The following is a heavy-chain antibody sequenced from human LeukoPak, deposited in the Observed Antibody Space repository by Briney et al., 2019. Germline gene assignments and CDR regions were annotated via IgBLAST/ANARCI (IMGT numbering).Heavy chain of an antibody. D-gene: IGHD1-26*01. CDR1: GGSISSYY. CDR2: IYQSGST. J-gene: IGHJ1*01. Sequence: SETLSLTCTVSGGSISSYYWSWVRQSPGKGLEWIGEIYQSGSTNYNPSLKSRVTMSVDTSKNQFSLKLSSVTAADTAVYYCASYSGPAAYFQHWGQGTLVTVSS. CDR3: ASYSGPAAYFQH. V-gene: IGHV4-59*12.